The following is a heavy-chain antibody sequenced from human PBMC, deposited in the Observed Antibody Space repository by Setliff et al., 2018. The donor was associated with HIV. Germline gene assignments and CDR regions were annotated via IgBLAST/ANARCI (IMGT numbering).Heavy chain of an antibody. CDR3: ARNYDILTGFGWFDP. CDR2: IYYSGST. J-gene: IGHJ5*02. CDR1: NYSINSGYY. D-gene: IGHD3-9*01. Sequence: SETLSLTCAVSNYSINSGYYWGWIRQPPGKGLEWIGSIYYSGSTYYNPSLKSRVTISVDTSKNQFSLKLSSVTAADTAVYYCARNYDILTGFGWFDPWGQGILVTVSS. V-gene: IGHV4-38-2*01.